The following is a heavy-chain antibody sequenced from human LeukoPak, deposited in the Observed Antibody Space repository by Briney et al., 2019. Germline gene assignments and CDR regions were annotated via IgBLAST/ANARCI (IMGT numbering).Heavy chain of an antibody. J-gene: IGHJ4*02. CDR2: ISGSGGST. CDR1: GFTFSSYA. Sequence: GGSLRLSCAASGFTFSSYAMSWVRQAPGEGLEWVSAISGSGGSTYYADSVKGRFTISRDNSKNTLYLQMNSLRAEDTVVYYCAKDPDPIFGVVTFDYWGQGTLVTVSS. CDR3: AKDPDPIFGVVTFDY. V-gene: IGHV3-23*01. D-gene: IGHD3-3*01.